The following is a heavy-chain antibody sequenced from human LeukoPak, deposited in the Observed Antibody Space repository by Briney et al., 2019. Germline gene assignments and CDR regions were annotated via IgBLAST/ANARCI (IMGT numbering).Heavy chain of an antibody. CDR1: GFTLSSYW. V-gene: IGHV3-7*03. CDR2: INQDGSEK. D-gene: IGHD3-22*01. CDR3: ARALYDSSGC. Sequence: SGGSLRLSCAASGFTLSSYWMTWVRQAPGKGLEWVANINQDGSEKYYVDSVKGRFTISRDNAKNSLYLQMNSLRAEDTAVYYCARALYDSSGCWGQGTLVTVSS. J-gene: IGHJ4*02.